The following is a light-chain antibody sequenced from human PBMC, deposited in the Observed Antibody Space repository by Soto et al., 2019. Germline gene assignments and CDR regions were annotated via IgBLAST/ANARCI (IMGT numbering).Light chain of an antibody. J-gene: IGLJ1*01. Sequence: QSVLTQPPSVSGAPGQRVTISCTGSSSNIGAGYDVHWYKQLPGTAPKVLIYGNNNRPSGVPDRFSGSKSGTSASLAITGLQAEDEADYYCQSFDNSLSGCRVFGTGTKLTVL. CDR3: QSFDNSLSGCRV. CDR2: GNN. CDR1: SSNIGAGYD. V-gene: IGLV1-40*01.